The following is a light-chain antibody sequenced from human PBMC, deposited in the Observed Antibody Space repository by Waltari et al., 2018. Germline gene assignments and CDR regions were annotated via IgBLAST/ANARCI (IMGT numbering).Light chain of an antibody. CDR2: DAS. V-gene: IGKV3D-15*01. J-gene: IGKJ1*01. CDR1: QSVSSS. Sequence: CRASQSVSSSLCWYQQKQGQAPRLLIYDASTRDTGTPDRFSGGGSGTEFSLTISSLQPEDFAVYYCQKYVRLPVTFGQGTKVEI. CDR3: QKYVRLPVT.